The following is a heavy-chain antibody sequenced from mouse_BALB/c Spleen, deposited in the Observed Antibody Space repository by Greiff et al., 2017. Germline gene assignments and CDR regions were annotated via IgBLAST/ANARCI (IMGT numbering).Heavy chain of an antibody. Sequence: QVQLQQSGPELVRPGVSVKISCTGSGYTFTDYAMHWVKQSHAKSLEWIGVISTYYGNTNYNQKFKGKATITVDKSTSTAYMELARLTSEDSAIYYGASGYDYGSSPYAMDYWGQGTSVTVSS. J-gene: IGHJ4*01. CDR3: ASGYDYGSSPYAMDY. CDR2: ISTYYGNT. D-gene: IGHD1-1*01. CDR1: GYTFTDYA. V-gene: IGHV1-67*01.